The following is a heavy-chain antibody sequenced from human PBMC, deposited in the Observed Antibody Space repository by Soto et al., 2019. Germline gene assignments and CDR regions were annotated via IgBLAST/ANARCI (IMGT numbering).Heavy chain of an antibody. CDR3: GRDGVEILSQDLGHWLDP. Sequence: QVHLVQSGAEVKSPGASVKVSCKAAGYSFSAYYLHWVRHAPGQGLEWMGWLDPNTGRTNSAQKFKGRGTMTSDTSFRTAYMELSRLTSDDSAVYYCGRDGVEILSQDLGHWLDPWGQGTLGSVSS. CDR2: LDPNTGRT. CDR1: GYSFSAYY. D-gene: IGHD2-21*01. V-gene: IGHV1-2*02. J-gene: IGHJ5*02.